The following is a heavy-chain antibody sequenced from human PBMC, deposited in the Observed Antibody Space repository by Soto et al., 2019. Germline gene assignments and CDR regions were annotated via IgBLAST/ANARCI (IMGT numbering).Heavy chain of an antibody. Sequence: PGGSLRLSCAASGFSFSSYAMSWVRQAPGKGLEWVSTISGSDGKTYYADSVKGRFSISRDTSKNTLYLQMNSLRADDTAVYYCARWSYFDYWGQGTRVTVSS. V-gene: IGHV3-23*01. CDR1: GFSFSSYA. CDR2: ISGSDGKT. J-gene: IGHJ4*02. D-gene: IGHD3-3*01. CDR3: ARWSYFDY.